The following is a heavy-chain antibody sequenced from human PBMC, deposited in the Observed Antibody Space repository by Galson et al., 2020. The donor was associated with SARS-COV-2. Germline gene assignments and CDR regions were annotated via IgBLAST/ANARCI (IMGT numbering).Heavy chain of an antibody. V-gene: IGHV3-30*04. J-gene: IGHJ3*02. CDR2: ISHDGKIQ. D-gene: IGHD1-26*01. CDR1: GFTFTNYA. CDR3: TRDVSGGASDI. Sequence: QLGESLKISCAASGFTFTNYAMHWVCQAPGKGLEWLTVISHDGKIQVYADSVKGRFTISRDNSGNMVFLQIVSLRPDDTALYYCTRDVSGGASDIWGQGTMVTVSS.